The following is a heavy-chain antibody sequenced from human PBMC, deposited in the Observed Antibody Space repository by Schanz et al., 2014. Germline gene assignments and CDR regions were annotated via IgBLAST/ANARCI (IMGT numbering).Heavy chain of an antibody. CDR1: GFTFSSYA. Sequence: EVQLLESGGGLVQPGGSLRLSCAASGFTFSSYAMSWVPQAPGKGLEWVSAISGSGGSTYYAGSVKGRFTISRDNSKNTLYLQMNNLRAEDTAVYYCPKGRFGELNAFDIWGQGTMVTVSS. CDR3: PKGRFGELNAFDI. CDR2: ISGSGGST. J-gene: IGHJ3*02. D-gene: IGHD3-10*01. V-gene: IGHV3-23*01.